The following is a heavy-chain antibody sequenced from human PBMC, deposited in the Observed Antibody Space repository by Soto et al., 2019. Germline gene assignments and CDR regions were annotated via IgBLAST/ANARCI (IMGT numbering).Heavy chain of an antibody. V-gene: IGHV4-30-4*01. D-gene: IGHD3-22*01. Sequence: PSETLSLTCTVSGGSISSGDYYWSWIRQPPGKGLEWIGYIYYSGSTYYNPSLKSRVTISVDTSKNQFSLKLSSVTAADTAVYYCARGYYDSSGYSLWFDPWGQGTLVTSPQ. J-gene: IGHJ5*02. CDR3: ARGYYDSSGYSLWFDP. CDR1: GGSISSGDYY. CDR2: IYYSGST.